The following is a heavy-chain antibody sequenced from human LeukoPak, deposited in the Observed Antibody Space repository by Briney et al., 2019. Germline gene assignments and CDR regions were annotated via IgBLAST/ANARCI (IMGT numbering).Heavy chain of an antibody. D-gene: IGHD6-13*01. Sequence: GGSLRLSCAASGFTFSSYSMNWVRQAPGKGLEWVSSISSSSSYIYYADSVKGRFTIPRDSSKNTLYLQMNSLRAEDTAVYYCAKLTISSSWYDYWGQGTLVTVSS. CDR1: GFTFSSYS. CDR2: ISSSSSYI. V-gene: IGHV3-21*01. J-gene: IGHJ4*02. CDR3: AKLTISSSWYDY.